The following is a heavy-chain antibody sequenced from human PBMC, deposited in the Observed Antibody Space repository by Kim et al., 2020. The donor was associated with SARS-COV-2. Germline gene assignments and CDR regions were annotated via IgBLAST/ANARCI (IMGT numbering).Heavy chain of an antibody. J-gene: IGHJ6*02. Sequence: SVKVSCKASGGTFSSYAISWVRQAPGQGLEWMGGIIPIFGTANYAQKFQGRVTITADESTSTAYMELSSLRSEDTAVYYCARDGKTRWDCSGGSCYSSLYYYGMDVWGQGTTVTVSS. CDR2: IIPIFGTA. CDR1: GGTFSSYA. D-gene: IGHD2-15*01. V-gene: IGHV1-69*13. CDR3: ARDGKTRWDCSGGSCYSSLYYYGMDV.